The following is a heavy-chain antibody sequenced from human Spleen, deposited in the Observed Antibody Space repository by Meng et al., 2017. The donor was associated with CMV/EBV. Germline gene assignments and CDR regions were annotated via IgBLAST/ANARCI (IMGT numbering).Heavy chain of an antibody. V-gene: IGHV4-59*12. CDR3: ARERCGSTSCYSRFYYGMDV. D-gene: IGHD2-2*01. CDR1: GGSISSYY. CDR2: IYYTGSI. Sequence: SETLSLTCTVSGGSISSYYWSWIRQPPGKGLQWIGYIYYTGSINYNPSLNSRVTISVDTSKNQFSLKLSSVTAADTAMYYCARERCGSTSCYSRFYYGMDVWGQGTTVTVSS. J-gene: IGHJ6*02.